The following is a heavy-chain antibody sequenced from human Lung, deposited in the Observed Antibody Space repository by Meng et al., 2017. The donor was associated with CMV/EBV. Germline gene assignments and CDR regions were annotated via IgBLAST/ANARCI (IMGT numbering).Heavy chain of an antibody. V-gene: IGHV4-61*01. CDR1: GGSASSGSYY. J-gene: IGHJ4*02. D-gene: IGHD6-13*01. CDR2: IYYSGST. CDR3: GMGQQLVPAY. Sequence: SWTVSGGSASSGSYYWSWIRQPPGKGLEWIGYIYYSGSTNYNPSLKSRVTISVDTSKNQFSLKLSSVTAADTVGYYCGMGQQLVPAYWGQGPLVTVSS.